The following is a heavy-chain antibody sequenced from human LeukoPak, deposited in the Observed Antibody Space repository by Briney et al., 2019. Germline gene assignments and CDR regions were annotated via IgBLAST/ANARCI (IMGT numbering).Heavy chain of an antibody. Sequence: SVKVSCKASGGTFSSYAISWVRQAPGQGLEWMGGIIPIFGTANYAQKFQGRVTITTDESTSTAYMELSSLGSEDTAVYYCARDRRALWFGESDDAFDIWGQGTMVTVSS. J-gene: IGHJ3*02. V-gene: IGHV1-69*05. CDR1: GGTFSSYA. D-gene: IGHD3-10*01. CDR2: IIPIFGTA. CDR3: ARDRRALWFGESDDAFDI.